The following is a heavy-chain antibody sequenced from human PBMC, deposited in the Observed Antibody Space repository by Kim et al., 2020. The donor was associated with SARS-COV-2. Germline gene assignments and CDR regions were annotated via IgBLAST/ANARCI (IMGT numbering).Heavy chain of an antibody. D-gene: IGHD3-10*01. Sequence: YTGSTSYNPSLKIRVTISVDTSKNQFSLKLSSVTAADTAVYYCAQGSPYDPWGQGTLVTVSS. J-gene: IGHJ5*02. CDR3: AQGSPYDP. CDR2: YTGST. V-gene: IGHV4-39*01.